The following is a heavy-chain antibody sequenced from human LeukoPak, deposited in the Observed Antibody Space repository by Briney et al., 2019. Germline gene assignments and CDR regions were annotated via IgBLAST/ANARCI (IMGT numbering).Heavy chain of an antibody. Sequence: PETLSLTCTVSGGSISSYYWSWIRQPPGKGLEWIGYIYYSGSTNYNPSLKSRVTISVDTSKNQFSLKLSSVTAADTAVYYCARQGYYDPHAFDIWGQGTMVTVSS. J-gene: IGHJ3*02. CDR1: GGSISSYY. CDR3: ARQGYYDPHAFDI. D-gene: IGHD3-22*01. V-gene: IGHV4-59*08. CDR2: IYYSGST.